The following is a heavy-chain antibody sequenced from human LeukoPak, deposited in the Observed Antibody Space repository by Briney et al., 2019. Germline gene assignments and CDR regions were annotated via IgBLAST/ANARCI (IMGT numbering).Heavy chain of an antibody. CDR1: GFTFDDYA. D-gene: IGHD2/OR15-2a*01. V-gene: IGHV3-43D*04. Sequence: GGSLRLSCAASGFTFDDYAMHWVRQAPGKGLEWVSLISLDGGSTYYADSVKWRFTISRDNRKNTLYLQMNSLRAEDTALCYCEKDASPLEYDWFAPWGQGTLVTVSS. J-gene: IGHJ5*02. CDR3: EKDASPLEYDWFAP. CDR2: ISLDGGST.